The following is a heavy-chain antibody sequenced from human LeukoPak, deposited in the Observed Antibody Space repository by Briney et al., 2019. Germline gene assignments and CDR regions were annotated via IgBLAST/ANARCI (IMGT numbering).Heavy chain of an antibody. V-gene: IGHV4-34*01. Sequence: SETLSLNCAVYGGSFSGYSWTWIRQPPGKGLEWIGEFNHSGSTYYNPSLKSRVTISVDTSKNQFSLKLSSVTAADTAVYYCARHIPSHWFDPWGQGTLVTVSS. J-gene: IGHJ5*02. CDR1: GGSFSGYS. CDR3: ARHIPSHWFDP. CDR2: FNHSGST. D-gene: IGHD2-21*01.